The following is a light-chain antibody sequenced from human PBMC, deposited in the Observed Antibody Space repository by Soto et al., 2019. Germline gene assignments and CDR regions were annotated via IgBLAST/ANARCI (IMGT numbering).Light chain of an antibody. J-gene: IGKJ5*01. V-gene: IGKV1-16*01. CDR1: QDISNF. Sequence: DLQMTQSPSSLSVSVGDRVTITCRASQDISNFLAWVQQKPGKAPKSLIYAAASLHDGVPSRFSGSGSGTEFTLTISSLQPEDFATYYCQQFNSYPITFGQGTRLEIK. CDR3: QQFNSYPIT. CDR2: AAA.